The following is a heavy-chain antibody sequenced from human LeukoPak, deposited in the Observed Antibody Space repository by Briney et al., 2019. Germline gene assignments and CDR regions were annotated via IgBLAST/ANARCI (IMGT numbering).Heavy chain of an antibody. CDR3: ARHSSHSHFDY. D-gene: IGHD3-22*01. V-gene: IGHV1-18*01. Sequence: ASVKVSCKASGYTFTSYAFSWGRRAPGQGLEWMGWINTYNGNTDYAQKLQGRVTMTTDTSTSTAYMELRSLRSDDTAVYYCARHSSHSHFDYWGQGTLVTVSS. J-gene: IGHJ4*02. CDR2: INTYNGNT. CDR1: GYTFTSYA.